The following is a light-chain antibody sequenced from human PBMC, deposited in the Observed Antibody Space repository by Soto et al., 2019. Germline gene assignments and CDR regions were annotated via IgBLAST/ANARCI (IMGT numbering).Light chain of an antibody. CDR2: GAS. CDR1: QSVGTS. V-gene: IGKV3-15*01. J-gene: IGKJ5*01. Sequence: EVVMTQSPGTVSVSPGERATLSCRASQSVGTSLAWYQQKPGQAPRLLIYGASTRATGVHARFSGRGSGTEFTFTISSLQSEDFAVYYCQQYYNWPPITFGQGTRLEIK. CDR3: QQYYNWPPIT.